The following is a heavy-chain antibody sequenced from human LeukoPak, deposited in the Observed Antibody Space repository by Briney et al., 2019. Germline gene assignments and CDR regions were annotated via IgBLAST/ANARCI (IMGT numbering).Heavy chain of an antibody. CDR1: GGTFSSYG. Sequence: VASVKVSCKASGGTFSSYGFSWVRQAPGQGLEWMGGIIPIFATTNYAQKFQGRVTITADESTSTVYMELSSLRSEDTAVYYCARDPDAGIPAIGGGWMDVWGKGTTVTVSS. V-gene: IGHV1-69*01. J-gene: IGHJ6*04. D-gene: IGHD2-2*01. CDR2: IIPIFATT. CDR3: ARDPDAGIPAIGGGWMDV.